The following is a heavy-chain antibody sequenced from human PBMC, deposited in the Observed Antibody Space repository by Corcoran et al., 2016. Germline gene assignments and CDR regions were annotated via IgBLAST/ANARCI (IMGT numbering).Heavy chain of an antibody. D-gene: IGHD3-16*02. CDR3: ANESGPTCDDVWGSYRARGFEYGMDV. CDR2: ISYDGSNK. CDR1: GFTFSSYG. V-gene: IGHV3-30*18. Sequence: QVQLVESGGGVVQPGRSLRLSCAASGFTFSSYGMHWVRQAPGKGLEWVAVISYDGSNKYYVDSVKGRLTISRDNSKTTLYLQMNSLRAEDSVVYYCANESGPTCDDVWGSYRARGFEYGMDVWGQGTTVTVSS. J-gene: IGHJ6*02.